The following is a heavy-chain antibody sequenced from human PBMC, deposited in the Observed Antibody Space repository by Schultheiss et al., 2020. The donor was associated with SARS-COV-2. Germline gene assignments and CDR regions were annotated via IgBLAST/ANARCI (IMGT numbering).Heavy chain of an antibody. CDR1: GGSFSGYY. J-gene: IGHJ4*02. V-gene: IGHV4-34*01. Sequence: SETLSLTCAVYGGSFSGYYWSWIRQPPGKGLEWIGSIYHSGSTNYNPSLKSRVTISVDTSKNQFSLRLSSVTAADTAVYYCARSGDDFDYWGQGTLVTVSS. CDR3: ARSGDDFDY. CDR2: IYHSGST. D-gene: IGHD3-10*01.